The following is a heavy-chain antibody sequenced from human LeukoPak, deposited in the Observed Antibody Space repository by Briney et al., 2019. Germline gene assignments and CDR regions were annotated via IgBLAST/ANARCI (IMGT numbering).Heavy chain of an antibody. Sequence: GGSLRLSCVASRFTFITSSMHWVRQAPGKGLEWVAVTSYDGRSENYAESVKGRFSISRDNSNNTVYLQMSSLRPQDTAVYYCAKHYDYWSGYIRGFDSWGQGTLVTVSS. CDR1: RFTFITSS. V-gene: IGHV3-30*18. D-gene: IGHD3-3*01. CDR2: TSYDGRSE. CDR3: AKHYDYWSGYIRGFDS. J-gene: IGHJ5*01.